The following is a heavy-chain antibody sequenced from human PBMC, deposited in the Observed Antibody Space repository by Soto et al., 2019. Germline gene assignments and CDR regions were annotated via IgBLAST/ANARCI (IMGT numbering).Heavy chain of an antibody. V-gene: IGHV3-30-3*01. D-gene: IGHD4-4*01. CDR1: GSTFSSYA. J-gene: IGHJ6*02. CDR2: ISYDGSNK. CDR3: AREGTVTSGMDV. Sequence: PGGSLRLSCAASGSTFSSYAMHWVRQAPGKGLEWVAVISYDGSNKYYADSVKGRFTISRDNSKNTLYLQMNSLRAEDTAVYYCAREGTVTSGMDVWGQGTTVTVSS.